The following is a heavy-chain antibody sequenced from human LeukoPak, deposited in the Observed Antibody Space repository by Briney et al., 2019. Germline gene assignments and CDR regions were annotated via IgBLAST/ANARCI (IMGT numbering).Heavy chain of an antibody. Sequence: GGSLRLSCAASGFTFSSYAMHWVRQAPGKGLEWVAVISYDGSNKYYADSVKGRFIISRDNSKNTLYLQMNSLRAEDTAVYYCARVGAPFDYWGQGTLVTVSS. J-gene: IGHJ4*02. V-gene: IGHV3-30*04. CDR3: ARVGAPFDY. CDR2: ISYDGSNK. D-gene: IGHD1-26*01. CDR1: GFTFSSYA.